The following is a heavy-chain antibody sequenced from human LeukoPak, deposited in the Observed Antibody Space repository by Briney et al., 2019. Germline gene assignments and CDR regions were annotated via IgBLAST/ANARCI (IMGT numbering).Heavy chain of an antibody. Sequence: ASVKVSCKASGYTFTSYDINWVRQATGQGLEWMGWVNPNSGNTGYAQKFQGRVTMTRNTSISTAYMELSSLRSEDTAVYYCARGRYEYCGGDCYSPLDYWGQGTLVTVSS. J-gene: IGHJ4*02. CDR1: GYTFTSYD. D-gene: IGHD2-21*02. CDR2: VNPNSGNT. V-gene: IGHV1-8*01. CDR3: ARGRYEYCGGDCYSPLDY.